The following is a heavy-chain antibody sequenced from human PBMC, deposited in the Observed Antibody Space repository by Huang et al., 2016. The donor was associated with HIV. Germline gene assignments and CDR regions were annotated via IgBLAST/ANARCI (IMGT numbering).Heavy chain of an antibody. CDR1: GFTFSTYN. CDR2: ITSSSGSI. D-gene: IGHD3-10*01. CDR3: ARFGSYYYGSGSYLDAFDI. Sequence: EVQLMESGGGLVQPGGSLRLSCAASGFTFSTYNMNWVRQAPGKGLDGVAYITSSSGSIYYADSVKGRCTISRDNAKNSLYLQMNSLRAEDTAVYYCARFGSYYYGSGSYLDAFDIWGQGTMVTVSS. J-gene: IGHJ3*02. V-gene: IGHV3-48*01.